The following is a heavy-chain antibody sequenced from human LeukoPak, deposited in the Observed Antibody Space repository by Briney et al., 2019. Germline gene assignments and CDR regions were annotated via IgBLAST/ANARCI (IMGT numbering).Heavy chain of an antibody. CDR1: GFTFSSYS. V-gene: IGHV3-48*04. CDR3: ARDYNFPEYYFDY. Sequence: SGGSLRLSCAASGFTFSSYSMNWVRQAPGKGLEWVSYISSSSSTIYYADSVKGRFTISRDNAKNTLYLQMNSLRAEDTAVYYCARDYNFPEYYFDYWGQGTLVTVSS. CDR2: ISSSSSTI. J-gene: IGHJ4*02. D-gene: IGHD2/OR15-2a*01.